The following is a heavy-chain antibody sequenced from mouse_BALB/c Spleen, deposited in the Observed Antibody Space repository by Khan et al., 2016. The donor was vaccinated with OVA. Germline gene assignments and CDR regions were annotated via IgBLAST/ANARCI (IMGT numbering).Heavy chain of an antibody. CDR1: GYSFTTYY. D-gene: IGHD2-13*01. Sequence: EVELVESGPELMKPGTSVKISCKASGYSFTTYYIHWVMQSHGKSLAWIGYIDPFSGDTTFNQKFKGKATLPVDKSSSTAYIHLSNLTSADSAIYYCTRHGDVAWFTYWGQGTLVTVSA. CDR3: TRHGDVAWFTY. J-gene: IGHJ3*01. V-gene: IGHV1S135*01. CDR2: IDPFSGDT.